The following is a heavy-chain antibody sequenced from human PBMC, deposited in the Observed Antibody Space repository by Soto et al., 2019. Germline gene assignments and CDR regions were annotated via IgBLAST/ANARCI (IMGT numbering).Heavy chain of an antibody. CDR3: AREYTAWPLAYGLDV. D-gene: IGHD2-2*02. Sequence: GGSLRLSCVGSGFTFSTYSIKWVRQAPGKGLEWVSSISSRSDIYYADSVKGRFTISRDNAKNSVSLQMNSLRAEDTAVYYCAREYTAWPLAYGLDVWGQGTTVTV. CDR2: ISSRSDI. V-gene: IGHV3-21*01. CDR1: GFTFSTYS. J-gene: IGHJ6*02.